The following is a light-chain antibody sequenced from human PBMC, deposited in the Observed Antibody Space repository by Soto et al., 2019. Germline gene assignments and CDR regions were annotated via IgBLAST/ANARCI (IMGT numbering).Light chain of an antibody. CDR2: GAS. CDR1: QSVSSSF. V-gene: IGKV3-20*01. J-gene: IGKJ5*01. Sequence: EIVLTQSPGTLSLSAGERATLSCRASQSVSSSFLAWYQQKPGQAPRLLVYGASGRATGIPDRFSGSGSGTDFTLTITRLEPEDFAVYYCQQYGNSPITFGQGTRLEIK. CDR3: QQYGNSPIT.